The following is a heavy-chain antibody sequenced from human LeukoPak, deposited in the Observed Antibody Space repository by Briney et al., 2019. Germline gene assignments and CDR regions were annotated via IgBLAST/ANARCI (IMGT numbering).Heavy chain of an antibody. D-gene: IGHD3-22*01. CDR2: IIPIFGTA. CDR1: GGTFSSYA. J-gene: IGHJ5*02. CDR3: ARAAGNYCDSSGYYLASWFDP. V-gene: IGHV1-69*05. Sequence: SVKVSCKASGGTFSSYAISWVRQAPGQGLEWMGGIIPIFGTANYAQKFQGRVTITTDESTSTAYMELSSLRSEDTAVYYCARAAGNYCDSSGYYLASWFDPWGQGTLVTVSS.